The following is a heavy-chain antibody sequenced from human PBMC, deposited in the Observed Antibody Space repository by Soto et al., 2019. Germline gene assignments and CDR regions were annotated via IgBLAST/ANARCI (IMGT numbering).Heavy chain of an antibody. CDR2: IYYSGST. CDR1: GGSISSYY. D-gene: IGHD2-8*01. V-gene: IGHV4-59*01. CDR3: ARGGRVLMVYALDY. J-gene: IGHJ4*02. Sequence: PSETLSLTCTVSGGSISSYYWSWIRQPPGKGLEWIGYIYYSGSTNYNPSLKSRVTISVDTSKNQFSLKLSSVTAADTAVYYCARGGRVLMVYALDYWGQGTLVTV.